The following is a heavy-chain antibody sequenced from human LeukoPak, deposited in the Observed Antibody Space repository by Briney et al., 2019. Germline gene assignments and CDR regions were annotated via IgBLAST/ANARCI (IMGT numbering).Heavy chain of an antibody. CDR1: GGSISSSSYY. CDR3: ARVGGDYDFWSGTVHYYYYMDV. V-gene: IGHV4-39*07. CDR2: IYYSGST. D-gene: IGHD3-3*01. Sequence: SETLSLTCTVSGGSISSSSYYWGWIRQPPGEGLEWIGSIYYSGSTYYNPSLKSRVTISVDTSKNQFSLKLSSVTAADTAVYYCARVGGDYDFWSGTVHYYYYMDVWGKGTTVTVSS. J-gene: IGHJ6*03.